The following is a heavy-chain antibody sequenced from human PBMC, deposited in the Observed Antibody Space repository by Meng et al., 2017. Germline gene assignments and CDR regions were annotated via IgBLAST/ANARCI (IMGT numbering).Heavy chain of an antibody. V-gene: IGHV4-34*01. CDR2: INHSGST. Sequence: SETLSLTCAVYGGSFIGYYWSWIRQPPGKGLEWIGEINHSGSTNYNPFLKSRVTIAVDTSKHQFSLRLSSVAAADTAVYYCASGFSHHGSGNYWARDAFDIWGQGTMVTVSS. D-gene: IGHD3-10*01. J-gene: IGHJ3*02. CDR3: ASGFSHHGSGNYWARDAFDI. CDR1: GGSFIGYY.